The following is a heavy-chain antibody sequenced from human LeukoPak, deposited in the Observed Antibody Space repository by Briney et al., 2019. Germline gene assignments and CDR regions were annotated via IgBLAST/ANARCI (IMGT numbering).Heavy chain of an antibody. J-gene: IGHJ5*02. V-gene: IGHV3-74*01. CDR2: ISDDGSST. Sequence: PGGSLRLSCAASTFTFSDYWVHWVRQAPGKGLVWVSRISDDGSSTTYADSVRGRFTISRDNAKNTLYLQMNSLRVGDTAMYYCVRDLYSDYNWFDPWGQGTLVTVSS. CDR3: VRDLYSDYNWFDP. D-gene: IGHD4-11*01. CDR1: TFTFSDYW.